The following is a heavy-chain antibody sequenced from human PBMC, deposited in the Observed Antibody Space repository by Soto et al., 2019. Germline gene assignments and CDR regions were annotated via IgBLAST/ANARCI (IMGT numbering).Heavy chain of an antibody. J-gene: IGHJ6*02. CDR1: GYSFSTYW. CDR3: ALLMGYCSSTSCHYGMDV. V-gene: IGHV5-10-1*01. Sequence: PGESLKISCKGSGYSFSTYWIGWVRQMPGEGLEWMGRIDPSDSYTNYSPSFQGHVTISADKSISTAYLQWSSLKASDTAMYYCALLMGYCSSTSCHYGMDVWGQGTTVTVSS. D-gene: IGHD2-2*01. CDR2: IDPSDSYT.